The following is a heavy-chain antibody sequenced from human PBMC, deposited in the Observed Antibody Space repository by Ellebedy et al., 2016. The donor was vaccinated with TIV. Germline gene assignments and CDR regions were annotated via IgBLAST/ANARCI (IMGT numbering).Heavy chain of an antibody. D-gene: IGHD6-13*01. V-gene: IGHV1-3*01. CDR2: TNADNGDT. CDR3: ARDLGSTSWYGDAFDI. Sequence: AASVKVSCKASGYTFTKYPIHWPRQAPGQRLEWMGWTNADNGDTKYSQRFQGRLTFTRDTSASTAYMELSSLRSEDTAINYCARDLGSTSWYGDAFDIWGQGTMVTVSS. CDR1: GYTFTKYP. J-gene: IGHJ3*02.